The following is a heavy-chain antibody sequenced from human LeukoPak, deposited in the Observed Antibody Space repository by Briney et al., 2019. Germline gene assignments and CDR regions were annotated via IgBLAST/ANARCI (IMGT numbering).Heavy chain of an antibody. Sequence: GASVTVSCKASGGTFSTYALNWVRQAPGQGLEWMGIINPSGGSTSYAQKFQGRVTMTRDTSTSTVYMELSSLRSEDTAVYYCARDGPYGDYASYFDYWGQGTLVTVSS. CDR1: GGTFSTYA. CDR2: INPSGGST. CDR3: ARDGPYGDYASYFDY. V-gene: IGHV1-46*01. D-gene: IGHD4-17*01. J-gene: IGHJ4*02.